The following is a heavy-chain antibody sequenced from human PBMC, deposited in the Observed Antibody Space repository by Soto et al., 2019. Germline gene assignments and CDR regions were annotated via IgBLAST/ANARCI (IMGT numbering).Heavy chain of an antibody. CDR1: GYTFTSYA. CDR3: ARAYGVGFVGP. J-gene: IGHJ5*02. D-gene: IGHD2-2*01. V-gene: IGHV1-3*05. Sequence: QVQLVQSGAEEKKPGASVKVSCKASGYTFTSYAMHWVRQAPGQRLEWRGWINAGTGNTKYSQKFQGRVTITRDTSASTAYLELSSLRSEDTAVYYCARAYGVGFVGPWGQGTLVTVSS. CDR2: INAGTGNT.